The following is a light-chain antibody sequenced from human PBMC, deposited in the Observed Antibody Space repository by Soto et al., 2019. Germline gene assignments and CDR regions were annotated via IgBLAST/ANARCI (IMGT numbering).Light chain of an antibody. CDR2: KAS. CDR1: QSITGS. J-gene: IGKJ1*01. V-gene: IGKV1-5*03. Sequence: DIQMTQSPSTLSASVGDRVTITCRASQSITGSLAWYQQKPGKAPKLLIYKASNLETGVPARFSGSRSGTEFTLTISSLQPDDFAIYYCQQSNNYGSWTFGRGTKVEIK. CDR3: QQSNNYGSWT.